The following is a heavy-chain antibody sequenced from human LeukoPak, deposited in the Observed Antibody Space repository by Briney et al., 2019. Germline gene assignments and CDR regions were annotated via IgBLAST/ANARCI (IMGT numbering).Heavy chain of an antibody. Sequence: ASETLSLTCTVSGGSISSYYWSWIRQPAGKGLEWIGRIYTSGSTNYNPSLKSRVTMSVDTSKNQFSLKLSSVTAADTAVYYCARAAGPDYYDSSGYYYVGWFDPWGQGTLVTVSS. J-gene: IGHJ5*02. V-gene: IGHV4-4*07. D-gene: IGHD3-22*01. CDR2: IYTSGST. CDR3: ARAAGPDYYDSSGYYYVGWFDP. CDR1: GGSISSYY.